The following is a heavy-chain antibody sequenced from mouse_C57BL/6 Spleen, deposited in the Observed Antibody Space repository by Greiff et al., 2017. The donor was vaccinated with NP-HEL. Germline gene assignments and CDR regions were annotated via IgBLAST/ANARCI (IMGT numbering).Heavy chain of an antibody. CDR2: ISSGGSYT. Sequence: EVKLVESGGDLVKPGGSLKLSCAASGFTFSSYGMSWVRQTPDKRLEWVATISSGGSYTYYPDSVKGRFTISRDNAKNTLYLQMSSVKSEDTAMYYCASYDYDDPYYAMDYWGQGTSVTVSS. CDR1: GFTFSSYG. D-gene: IGHD2-4*01. CDR3: ASYDYDDPYYAMDY. V-gene: IGHV5-6*01. J-gene: IGHJ4*01.